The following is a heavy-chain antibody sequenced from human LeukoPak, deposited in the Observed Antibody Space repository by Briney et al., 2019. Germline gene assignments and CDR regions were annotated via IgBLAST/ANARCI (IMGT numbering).Heavy chain of an antibody. Sequence: ASVKVSCKPSGYSFSNYDINWVRLRQATGQGPEWLGWMNPHRGDTGSPERFRGRVSLTWDTSTNTAYLEVADLTSDDTAMYYCVRGPDTGSVTAEYFQHWGQGTLVTVSS. D-gene: IGHD6-25*01. CDR2: MNPHRGDT. J-gene: IGHJ1*01. V-gene: IGHV1-8*01. CDR1: GYSFSNYD. CDR3: VRGPDTGSVTAEYFQH.